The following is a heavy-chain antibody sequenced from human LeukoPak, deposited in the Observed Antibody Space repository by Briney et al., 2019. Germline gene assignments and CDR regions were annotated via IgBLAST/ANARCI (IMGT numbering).Heavy chain of an antibody. CDR1: GGSISSSYW. CDR3: AGQLLWFGEPITRVPYYYYMDV. CDR2: IYHSGST. J-gene: IGHJ6*03. V-gene: IGHV4-4*02. D-gene: IGHD3-10*01. Sequence: QTSETLSLTCGVSGGSISSSYWWSWVRQPPGKGLEWIGEIYHSGSTNYNPSLKSRVTISMDKSKNQFSLKLSSVTAADTAVYYCAGQLLWFGEPITRVPYYYYMDVWGKGTTVTISS.